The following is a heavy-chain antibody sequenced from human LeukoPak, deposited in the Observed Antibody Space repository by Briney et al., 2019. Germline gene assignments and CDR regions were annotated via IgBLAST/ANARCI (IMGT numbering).Heavy chain of an antibody. CDR3: AKRGYCSGGSCSDC. D-gene: IGHD2-15*01. CDR1: GGTFSSYA. V-gene: IGHV1-69*13. Sequence: SVKVSCKASGGTFSSYAISWVRQAPGQGLEWMGGIIPIFGTANYAQKFQGRVTITADESTSTAYMELSSLRSEDTAVYYCAKRGYCSGGSCSDCWGQGTLVTVSS. CDR2: IIPIFGTA. J-gene: IGHJ4*02.